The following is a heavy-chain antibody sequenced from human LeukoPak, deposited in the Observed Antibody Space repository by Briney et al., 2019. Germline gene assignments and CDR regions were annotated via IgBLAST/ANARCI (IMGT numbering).Heavy chain of an antibody. Sequence: SQTLSLTCTVSGGSINSGDYYWSWIRQPPGKGLEWIGYIYYSGTTYYNASLKSRVTISLDTSKSQLSLRLNSVTAADTAVYYCASSGLYKMDYLDHWGQGTPVTVSS. V-gene: IGHV4-30-4*01. J-gene: IGHJ4*02. CDR3: ASSGLYKMDYLDH. CDR2: IYYSGTT. CDR1: GGSINSGDYY. D-gene: IGHD1-26*01.